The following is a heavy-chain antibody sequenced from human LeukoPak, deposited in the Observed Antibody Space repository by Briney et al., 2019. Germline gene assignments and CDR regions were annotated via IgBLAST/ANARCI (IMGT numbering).Heavy chain of an antibody. V-gene: IGHV4-39*07. CDR1: GGSISISSYY. Sequence: SETLSLTCTVSGGSISISSYYWGCIRQPPGKGLEWIGNFYYSGSTYYNPSLKSRVTISVDTSKNQFSLKLSSVAAADTAVYYCARLWAGYGSGSYLDYWGQGTLVTVSS. CDR2: FYYSGST. J-gene: IGHJ4*02. CDR3: ARLWAGYGSGSYLDY. D-gene: IGHD3-10*01.